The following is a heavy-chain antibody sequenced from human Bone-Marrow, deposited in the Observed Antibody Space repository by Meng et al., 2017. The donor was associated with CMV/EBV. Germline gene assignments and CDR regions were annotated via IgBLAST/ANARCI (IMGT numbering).Heavy chain of an antibody. J-gene: IGHJ5*02. D-gene: IGHD1-26*01. CDR1: GFTFSSYS. CDR3: TTANPSGSYLPTHH. V-gene: IGHV3-21*01. CDR2: ISSSSSYI. Sequence: GGPLRLSCAASGFTFSSYSMNWVRQAPGKGLEWVSSISSSSSYIYYADSVKGRFTISRDNAKNSLYLQMNSLRAEDTAVYYCTTANPSGSYLPTHHWGQGTLVTVSS.